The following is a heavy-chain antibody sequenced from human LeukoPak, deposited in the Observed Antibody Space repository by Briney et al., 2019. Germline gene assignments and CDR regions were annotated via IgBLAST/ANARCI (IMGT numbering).Heavy chain of an antibody. D-gene: IGHD3-10*01. CDR2: INPVGLT. CDR3: ARGWGSAMIRGLAGDS. J-gene: IGHJ5*02. CDR1: GGSVSSYS. Sequence: SETLSLTCGVSGGSVSSYSWSWIRQPPGKGLEWIGEINPVGLTNYNPSLKSRVTISADTSKSQFSLHVTSVTAADTAMYYCARGWGSAMIRGLAGDSWGQGALVTVSS. V-gene: IGHV4-34*01.